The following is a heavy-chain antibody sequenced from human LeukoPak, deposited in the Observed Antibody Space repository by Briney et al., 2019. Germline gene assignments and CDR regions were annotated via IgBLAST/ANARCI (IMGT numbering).Heavy chain of an antibody. CDR3: ARDQPGIAAAGILNGMDV. D-gene: IGHD6-13*01. J-gene: IGHJ6*04. Sequence: GGSLRLSCAASGFTFSDYYMSWIRQAPGKGLEWVSYISSSSSYTNYADSVKGRFTISRDNAKNPLYLQMNSLRAEDTAVYYCARDQPGIAAAGILNGMDVWGKGTTVTVSS. CDR1: GFTFSDYY. CDR2: ISSSSSYT. V-gene: IGHV3-11*06.